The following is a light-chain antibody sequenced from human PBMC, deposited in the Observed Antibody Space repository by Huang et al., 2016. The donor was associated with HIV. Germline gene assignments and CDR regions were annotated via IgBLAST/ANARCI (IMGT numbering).Light chain of an antibody. CDR1: QSVSSD. Sequence: EIVLTQSPATLSLSPGERATLSCRASQSVSSDLDWYQQKAGQAPRLLIYGASNRATGIAARYSGSGSGTDFTLTISSLGPGDFAVYYCQQRSDWPRTFGQGTKLEIK. V-gene: IGKV3-11*01. CDR2: GAS. CDR3: QQRSDWPRT. J-gene: IGKJ2*01.